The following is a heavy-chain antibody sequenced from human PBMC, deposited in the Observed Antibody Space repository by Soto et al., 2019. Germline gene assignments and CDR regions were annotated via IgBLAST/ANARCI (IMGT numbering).Heavy chain of an antibody. V-gene: IGHV5-51*01. CDR2: IYPDDSDT. CDR3: ARAQRDYDYTWGRYRPNWFDP. Sequence: GESLKISCKASGYSFKTYWIGWVRKLKGKGLEWMGIIYPDDSDTRYSPSFQGQVTISADKSFTTVYLQWNSLKASDTAVYYCARAQRDYDYTWGRYRPNWFDPWGQGTLVTVSS. CDR1: GYSFKTYW. J-gene: IGHJ5*02. D-gene: IGHD3-16*02.